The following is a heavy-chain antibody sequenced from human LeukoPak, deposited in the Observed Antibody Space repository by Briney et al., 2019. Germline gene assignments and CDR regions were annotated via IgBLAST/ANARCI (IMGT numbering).Heavy chain of an antibody. Sequence: GGSLRLSCAASGFTVSSNYMSWVRQAPGKGLEWVSVIYGGGSTYYADSVKGRFTISRDNAKNSVYLQMNTLRAEDTAVYYCAREDHCVTTTCYNYFDYWGRGTLVTVSS. CDR3: AREDHCVTTTCYNYFDY. CDR2: IYGGGST. J-gene: IGHJ4*02. D-gene: IGHD2-2*02. CDR1: GFTVSSNY. V-gene: IGHV3-66*01.